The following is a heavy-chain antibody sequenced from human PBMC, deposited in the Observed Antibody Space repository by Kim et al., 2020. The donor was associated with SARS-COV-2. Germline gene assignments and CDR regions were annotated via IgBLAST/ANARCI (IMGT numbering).Heavy chain of an antibody. J-gene: IGHJ4*02. V-gene: IGHV3-74*01. CDR2: INSDGSST. CDR1: GFTFSRYW. D-gene: IGHD3-22*01. CDR3: ALYYYDSSGYYDY. Sequence: GGSLRLSCAASGFTFSRYWMHWVRQVPGKGLVWVSYINSDGSSTTYADSVKGRFTISRDNAKNTLYLQMNSLRAEDTAVYYCALYYYDSSGYYDYWGQGTLVTVSS.